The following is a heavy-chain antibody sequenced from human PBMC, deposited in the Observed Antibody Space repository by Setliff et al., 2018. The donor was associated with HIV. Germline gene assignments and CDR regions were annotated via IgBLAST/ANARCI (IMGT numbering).Heavy chain of an antibody. CDR3: ARHYYYDRTGYSLDAFDI. Sequence: SETLSLTCTVSGGSISTYYWSWIRQPPGKGLEWIGYINTRGSANYNPSLKSRVTISVDTSKNQFSLKLSSVTAADTAIYYCARHYYYDRTGYSLDAFDIWGQGTMVTVSS. CDR2: INTRGSA. CDR1: GGSISTYY. J-gene: IGHJ3*02. V-gene: IGHV4-4*09. D-gene: IGHD3-22*01.